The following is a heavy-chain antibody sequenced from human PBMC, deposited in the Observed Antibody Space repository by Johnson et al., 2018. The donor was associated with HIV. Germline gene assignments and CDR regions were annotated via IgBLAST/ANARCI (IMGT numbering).Heavy chain of an antibody. V-gene: IGHV3-20*04. D-gene: IGHD3-22*01. CDR3: ARGVSSGYYSNAFDV. Sequence: MQLVESGGGVVQPGRSLRLSCAASGFSLSSYAMHWVRQAPGKGLEWVSGINWNGGSTGYADSVKGRFTISRDSAKNSLYLQMNSLRAEDTALYYCARGVSSGYYSNAFDVWGQGTMATVSS. CDR1: GFSLSSYA. CDR2: INWNGGST. J-gene: IGHJ3*01.